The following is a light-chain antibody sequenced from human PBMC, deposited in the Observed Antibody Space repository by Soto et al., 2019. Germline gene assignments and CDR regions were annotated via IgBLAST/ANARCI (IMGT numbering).Light chain of an antibody. CDR3: QQYHTYWT. V-gene: IGKV1-5*01. CDR1: QSVTRW. Sequence: DIQMTQSPSCLTASVGDRVTITCRVSQSVTRWLAWYQQKPGKAPNLLIYDASILESGVPSRFSGSGYGTDFTLTISSLQPEDLATYYCQQYHTYWTFGQGTKVDI. J-gene: IGKJ1*01. CDR2: DAS.